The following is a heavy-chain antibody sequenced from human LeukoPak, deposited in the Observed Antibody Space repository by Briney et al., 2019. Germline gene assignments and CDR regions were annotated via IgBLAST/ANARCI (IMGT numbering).Heavy chain of an antibody. V-gene: IGHV3-15*01. CDR1: GFTFTKAW. Sequence: AGSLRLSCAASGFTFTKAWMSWVRQAPGKGLERVGRIKSKSDGGTIDYAAPVEGRVTISRDDSKNMVYLQMNSLKTEDTAVYYCNTDEGLASWPMFSYWGQGTQVTVSS. CDR2: IKSKSDGGTI. CDR3: NTDEGLASWPMFSY. D-gene: IGHD3-10*01. J-gene: IGHJ4*02.